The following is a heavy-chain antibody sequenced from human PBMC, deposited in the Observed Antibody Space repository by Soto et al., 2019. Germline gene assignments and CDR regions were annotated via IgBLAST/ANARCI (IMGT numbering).Heavy chain of an antibody. CDR2: IYTSGST. CDR3: AREVGYCSSTSCPLYYYYGMDV. Sequence: QVQLQESGPGLVKPSETLSLTCTVSGGSISSYYWSWIRQPAGKGLEWIGRIYTSGSTNYNPSLKRRVTMSVDTSKNQFSLKLSSVTAADTAVYYCAREVGYCSSTSCPLYYYYGMDVWGQGTTATVSS. J-gene: IGHJ6*02. D-gene: IGHD2-2*01. CDR1: GGSISSYY. V-gene: IGHV4-4*07.